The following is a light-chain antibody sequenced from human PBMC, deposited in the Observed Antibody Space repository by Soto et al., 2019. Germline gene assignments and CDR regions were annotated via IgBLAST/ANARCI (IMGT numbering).Light chain of an antibody. Sequence: DIQMTQSPSSLSASVGDRVTITCRASQSISSYLNWYQQKPGKAPKLLIYAASSLQSGVPSRFSGSGSGTDFTLTISSLQLEDFVTYYCQQSYSTPSWTFGQGTMVEIK. J-gene: IGKJ1*01. V-gene: IGKV1-39*01. CDR2: AAS. CDR1: QSISSY. CDR3: QQSYSTPSWT.